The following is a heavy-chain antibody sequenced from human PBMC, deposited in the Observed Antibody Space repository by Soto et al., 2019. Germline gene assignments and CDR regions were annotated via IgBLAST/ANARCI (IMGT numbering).Heavy chain of an antibody. V-gene: IGHV3-30*18. J-gene: IGHJ4*02. Sequence: GGSLRLSCAASGFTFSSYGMHWVRQAPGKGLEWVAVTSNDGSNKHYADSVKGRFTISRDNSKNTLYLQMNSLRAEDTAVYYCAKSRYNWNDYDYWGQGTLVTVSS. D-gene: IGHD1-20*01. CDR3: AKSRYNWNDYDY. CDR1: GFTFSSYG. CDR2: TSNDGSNK.